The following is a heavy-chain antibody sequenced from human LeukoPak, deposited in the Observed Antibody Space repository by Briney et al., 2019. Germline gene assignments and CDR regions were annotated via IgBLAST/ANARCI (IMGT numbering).Heavy chain of an antibody. V-gene: IGHV1-18*01. Sequence: GASVKVSCKASGYTFTSYGISWVRQAPGQGLEWMGWISAYNGNTNYAQKLQGRVTMTTDTSTSTAYMELRSLRSDDTAVYYCARDLWEWELPDPPPHQHFDYWGQGTLVTVSS. CDR2: ISAYNGNT. D-gene: IGHD1-26*01. CDR1: GYTFTSYG. J-gene: IGHJ4*02. CDR3: ARDLWEWELPDPPPHQHFDY.